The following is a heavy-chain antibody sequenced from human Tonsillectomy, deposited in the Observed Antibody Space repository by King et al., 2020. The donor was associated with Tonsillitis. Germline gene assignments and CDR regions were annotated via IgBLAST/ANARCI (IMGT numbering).Heavy chain of an antibody. Sequence: VQLQESGPGLVKPSETLSLTCTVSGGSISSYYWSWIRQPPGKGLEWIGYIYYSGSTNYNPSLKSRVTISVDTSKNQFSLKLSSVTAADTAVYYCARLNDWFDPWGHGTLVTVSS. CDR3: ARLNDWFDP. CDR2: IYYSGST. J-gene: IGHJ5*02. V-gene: IGHV4-59*08. CDR1: GGSISSYY.